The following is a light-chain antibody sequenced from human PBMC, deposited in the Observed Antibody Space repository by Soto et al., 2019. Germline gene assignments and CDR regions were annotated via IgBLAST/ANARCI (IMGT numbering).Light chain of an antibody. Sequence: DIQMTQSPSSQSASVGDRVTITCRAGQYIGRYLNWYQQKPGKAPKLLIYAASSLHSGVPSRFSGSGSGTDFTLTISSLQPEDFATYSCQRTYRTPLTFGGGTKVEIK. CDR3: QRTYRTPLT. J-gene: IGKJ4*01. CDR2: AAS. CDR1: QYIGRY. V-gene: IGKV1-39*01.